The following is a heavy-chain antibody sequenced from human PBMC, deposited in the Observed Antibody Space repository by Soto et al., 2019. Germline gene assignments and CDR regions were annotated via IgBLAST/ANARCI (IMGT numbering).Heavy chain of an antibody. CDR1: GFTFSGSW. CDR2: INGDGSDT. D-gene: IGHD3-10*01. V-gene: IGHV3-74*01. CDR3: ASGIFGSGTANDD. J-gene: IGHJ4*02. Sequence: EGQLVESGGGLVQPGGSLRLSCAASGFTFSGSWMHWVRQAPGKGLVWVSRINGDGSDTSYADFVKGRFTISRDDAKNTLFLQMNGLRAEDTAVYYCASGIFGSGTANDDWAQGTLVTVSS.